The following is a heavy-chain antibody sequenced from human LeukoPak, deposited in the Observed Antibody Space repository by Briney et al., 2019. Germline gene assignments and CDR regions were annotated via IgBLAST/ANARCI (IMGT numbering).Heavy chain of an antibody. J-gene: IGHJ4*02. CDR2: IYYSGST. Sequence: SETLSLTCTVSGGSISSSSYYWGWIRQPPGKGLEWIGYIYYSGSTNYNPSLKSRVTISVDTSKNQFSLKLSSVTAADTAVYYCARERRLGFFDYWGQGTLVTVSS. V-gene: IGHV4-61*01. D-gene: IGHD3-9*01. CDR1: GGSISSSSYY. CDR3: ARERRLGFFDY.